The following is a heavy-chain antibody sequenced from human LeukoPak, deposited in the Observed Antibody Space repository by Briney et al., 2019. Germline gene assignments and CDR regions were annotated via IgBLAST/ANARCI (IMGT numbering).Heavy chain of an antibody. CDR3: ARLGSGSYWAAY. V-gene: IGHV4-59*12. D-gene: IGHD3-10*01. CDR1: GGSISSYY. Sequence: PSETLSLTCTVSGGSISSYYWSWIRQPPGKGLEWIGYIYYSGSTNYNPSLKSRVTISVDTSKNQFSLKLSSVTAADTAVYYCARLGSGSYWAAYWGQGTLVTVSS. J-gene: IGHJ4*02. CDR2: IYYSGST.